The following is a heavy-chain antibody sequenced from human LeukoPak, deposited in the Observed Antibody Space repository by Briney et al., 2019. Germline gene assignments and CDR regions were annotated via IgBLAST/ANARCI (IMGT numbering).Heavy chain of an antibody. V-gene: IGHV3-53*01. D-gene: IGHD1-7*01. J-gene: IGHJ4*02. CDR1: GFTVSSNY. CDR2: IYSSDST. CDR3: ARGNWNYPFDY. Sequence: EGSLRLSCAASGFTVSSNYMSWVRQAPGKGLEWVSVIYSSDSTYYADSVKGRFTISRDNSKNTPYLQMNSLRAEDTAVYYCARGNWNYPFDYWGQGTLVTVSS.